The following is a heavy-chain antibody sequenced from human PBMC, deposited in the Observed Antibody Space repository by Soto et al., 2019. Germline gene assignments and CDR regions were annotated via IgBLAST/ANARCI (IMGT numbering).Heavy chain of an antibody. Sequence: ASVKVSCKASGYTFTSYYMHWVRQAPGQGLEWMGIINPSGSSTSYAQKFQGRVTMTRDTSTSTVYMEPSSMRSEDTAVYYCARGYCSSTSCYYERSGAFDIWGQGTMVTVSS. CDR2: INPSGSST. CDR1: GYTFTSYY. J-gene: IGHJ3*02. CDR3: ARGYCSSTSCYYERSGAFDI. V-gene: IGHV1-46*03. D-gene: IGHD2-2*01.